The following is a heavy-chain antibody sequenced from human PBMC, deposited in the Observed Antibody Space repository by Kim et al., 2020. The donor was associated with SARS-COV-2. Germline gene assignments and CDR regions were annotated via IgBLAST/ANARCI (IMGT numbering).Heavy chain of an antibody. V-gene: IGHV3-23*01. CDR2: TIDSGVST. CDR1: GFTFSDYA. Sequence: GGSLRLSCVASGFTFSDYAMNWVRQAPGKGLEWVSATIDSGVSTYYADSVKGRFTISRDNSQNTLFLQMDSLRAEDTATYYCTRNNSHACRSGSMDVWGQGTTVTVSS. J-gene: IGHJ6*02. D-gene: IGHD3-3*01. CDR3: TRNNSHACRSGSMDV.